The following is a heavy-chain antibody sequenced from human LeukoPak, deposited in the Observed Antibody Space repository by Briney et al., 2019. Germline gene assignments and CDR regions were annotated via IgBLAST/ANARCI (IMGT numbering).Heavy chain of an antibody. D-gene: IGHD3-10*01. CDR2: ISHIGST. J-gene: IGHJ3*02. CDR1: GGSMISHY. Sequence: SETLSLTCTVSGGSMISHYWSWIRQPPGKGLEWLGYISHIGSTNYSPSLKSRVTTSVDTSKNQFSLKLSSVTAADTAVYYCARQVMVRGVITRFNDAFDIWGQGTMVTVSS. CDR3: ARQVMVRGVITRFNDAFDI. V-gene: IGHV4-59*08.